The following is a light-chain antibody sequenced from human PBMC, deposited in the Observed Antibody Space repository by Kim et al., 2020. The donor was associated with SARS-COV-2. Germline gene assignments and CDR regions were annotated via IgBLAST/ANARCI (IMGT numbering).Light chain of an antibody. Sequence: SPGKSVTSSCTGTSSDVGGYNYVSWYQQHPGKAPKLMIYDGSKRPSGVPDRFSGSKSGNTASLTISGLQAEDEADYYCCSYAGSYVFGTGTKVTVL. CDR3: CSYAGSYV. J-gene: IGLJ1*01. CDR1: SSDVGGYNY. CDR2: DGS. V-gene: IGLV2-11*01.